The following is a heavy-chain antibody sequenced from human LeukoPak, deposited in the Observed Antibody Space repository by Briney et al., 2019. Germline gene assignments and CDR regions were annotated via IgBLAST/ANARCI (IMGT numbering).Heavy chain of an antibody. CDR1: GFTFSDYY. CDR2: ISSSGSTI. V-gene: IGHV3-11*04. CDR3: ARDWTGSGSWVDAFDI. Sequence: PGGSLRLSCAASGFTFSDYYMSWIRQAPGKGLEWVSYISSSGSTIYYADSVKGRFTISRDNAKNSLYLQMNGLRIDDTAVYYCARDWTGSGSWVDAFDIWGQGTMVTVSS. J-gene: IGHJ3*02. D-gene: IGHD6-13*01.